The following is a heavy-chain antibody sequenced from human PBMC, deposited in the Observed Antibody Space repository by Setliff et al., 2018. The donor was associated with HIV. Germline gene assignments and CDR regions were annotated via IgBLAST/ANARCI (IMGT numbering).Heavy chain of an antibody. D-gene: IGHD2-2*01. J-gene: IGHJ6*02. Sequence: PGGSLRLSCAASGFTFMNYAMSWVRQAPGKGLAWVSTISGSGGNTYYADSVKGRFTISRDNSNNTLSLQMDSLTTEDTAVYYCARPTYCSSTSCRRYAMDVWGQGTTVTISS. V-gene: IGHV3-23*01. CDR3: ARPTYCSSTSCRRYAMDV. CDR2: ISGSGGNT. CDR1: GFTFMNYA.